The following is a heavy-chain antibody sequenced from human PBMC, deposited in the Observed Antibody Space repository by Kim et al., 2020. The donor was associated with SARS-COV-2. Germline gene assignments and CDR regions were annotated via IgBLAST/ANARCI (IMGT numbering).Heavy chain of an antibody. D-gene: IGHD3-3*01. CDR2: ISGSGGST. CDR1: GFTFSSYA. J-gene: IGHJ4*02. CDR3: AKAVASYDFWSGYYKPFDY. Sequence: GGSLRLSCAASGFTFSSYAMSWVRQAPGKGLEWVSAISGSGGSTYYADSVKGRFTISRDNSKNTLYLQMNSLRAEDTAVYYCAKAVASYDFWSGYYKPFDYWGQGTLVTVSS. V-gene: IGHV3-23*01.